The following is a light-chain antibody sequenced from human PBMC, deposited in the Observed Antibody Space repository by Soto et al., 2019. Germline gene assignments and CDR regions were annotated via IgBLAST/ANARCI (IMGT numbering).Light chain of an antibody. CDR1: SSNIGAGYD. CDR2: GNS. J-gene: IGLJ2*01. V-gene: IGLV1-40*01. CDR3: QSYDSSLSGSV. Sequence: QSVLTQPPSVSGAPGQRVTISCTGSSSNIGAGYDVHWYQQLPGTAPKLLIYGNSNRPSGFPDRFSGSKSGTSASLAITGLQAEDGADYYCQSYDSSLSGSVFGGGTKVTVL.